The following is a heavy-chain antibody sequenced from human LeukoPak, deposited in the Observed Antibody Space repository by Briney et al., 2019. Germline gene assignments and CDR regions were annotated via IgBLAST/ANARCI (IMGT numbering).Heavy chain of an antibody. D-gene: IGHD2-2*02. J-gene: IGHJ6*03. CDR1: GFTFRSYW. Sequence: GGSLRLSCAASGFTFRSYWMSWVRQAPGKGLEWVSAISGSGGSTYYADSVKGRFTISRDNSKNTLYLQMNSLRAEDTAVYYCAKAIVVVPAAIRQDYYYYMDVWGKGTTVTVSS. V-gene: IGHV3-23*01. CDR3: AKAIVVVPAAIRQDYYYYMDV. CDR2: ISGSGGST.